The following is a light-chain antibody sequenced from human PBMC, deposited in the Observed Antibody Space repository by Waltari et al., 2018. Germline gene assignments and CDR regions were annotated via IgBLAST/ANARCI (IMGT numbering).Light chain of an antibody. Sequence: EVVMTQSPATLSVSPGERATLSCRASQSVSTNLAWYQQKPGQAPRLLIYGASTRAAGLPARFSGSGSGTEFTLTISSLQSEDSAVYYCQQYNYWYSFGQGTKLEMK. CDR3: QQYNYWYS. V-gene: IGKV3-15*01. J-gene: IGKJ2*03. CDR1: QSVSTN. CDR2: GAS.